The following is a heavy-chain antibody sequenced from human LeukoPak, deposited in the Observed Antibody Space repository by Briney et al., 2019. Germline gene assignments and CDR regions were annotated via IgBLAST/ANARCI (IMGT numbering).Heavy chain of an antibody. CDR1: GFTFSSYA. D-gene: IGHD5-18*01. CDR3: AREYSYGLNYFDY. Sequence: GRSLRLSCAASGFTFSSYAMHWVRQAPGKGLEWVAVISYDGSNKYYADSVKGRFTISRDNSKNTLYLQMNSLRAEDTAVYYCAREYSYGLNYFDYWGQGTLVTVSS. CDR2: ISYDGSNK. J-gene: IGHJ4*02. V-gene: IGHV3-30-3*01.